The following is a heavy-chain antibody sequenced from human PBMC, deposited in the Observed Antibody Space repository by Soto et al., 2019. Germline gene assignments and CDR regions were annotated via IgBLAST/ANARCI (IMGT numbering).Heavy chain of an antibody. Sequence: GESLKISCKASGYSFTSYWIAWVRQMPGKGLEWMGIIYPGDSDTRYSPSFQGQVTISADKPINTAYLQWSSLKASDTAMYYCARRDSVVTQSFDYWGQGTLVTVSS. CDR1: GYSFTSYW. J-gene: IGHJ4*02. CDR3: ARRDSVVTQSFDY. D-gene: IGHD2-21*02. CDR2: IYPGDSDT. V-gene: IGHV5-51*01.